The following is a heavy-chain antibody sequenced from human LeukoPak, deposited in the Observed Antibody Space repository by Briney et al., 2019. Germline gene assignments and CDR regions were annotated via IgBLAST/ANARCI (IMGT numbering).Heavy chain of an antibody. CDR1: GSSISRYD. V-gene: IGHV4-59*12. CDR2: IYYGGSA. D-gene: IGHD5-24*01. CDR3: AKVGDGYNQRYYFDY. J-gene: IGHJ4*02. Sequence: SETLSLTCTVSGSSISRYDWSWIRQPPGKGLEWIGHIYYGGSANYNPSLRSRVTISLDTSKNQFSLNLTSVTAADTAVYYCAKVGDGYNQRYYFDYWGQGILVTVSS.